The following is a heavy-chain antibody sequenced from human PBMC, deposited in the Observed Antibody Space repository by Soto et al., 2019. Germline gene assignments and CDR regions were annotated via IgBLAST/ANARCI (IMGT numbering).Heavy chain of an antibody. CDR3: ATSRGFYAAMDV. D-gene: IGHD3-16*01. J-gene: IGHJ6*02. Sequence: QVHLVQSGTEVKKPGSSVKVSCKASGGNFRDYAISWVRQAPGQGPEWMGGIMAVFGTATYAQKFQGRVTISADEFTTTAYWDLSSLTSGDAAVYYCATSRGFYAAMDVWGQGTTVTVSS. V-gene: IGHV1-69*01. CDR2: IMAVFGTA. CDR1: GGNFRDYA.